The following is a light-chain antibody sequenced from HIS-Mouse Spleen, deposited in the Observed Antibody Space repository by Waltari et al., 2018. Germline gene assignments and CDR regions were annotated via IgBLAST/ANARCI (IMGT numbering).Light chain of an antibody. J-gene: IGKJ1*01. CDR3: QQLNSYPPT. CDR1: QGISSY. CDR2: AAS. V-gene: IGKV1-9*01. Sequence: DIQLTQSPSFLSASVGDIVTITCRASQGISSYLAWYQQKPGKATKLLIYAASTLQSGVPSRFSGSGSGTEFTLTISSLQPEDFATYYCQQLNSYPPTFGQGTKVEIK.